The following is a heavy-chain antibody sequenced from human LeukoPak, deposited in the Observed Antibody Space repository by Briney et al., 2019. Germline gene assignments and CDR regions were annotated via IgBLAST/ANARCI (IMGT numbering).Heavy chain of an antibody. V-gene: IGHV4-30-2*01. Sequence: SETLSLTCTVSGGPITSGGYYWSWIRQPPGKGLEWIGYIYHSGSTYYNPSLKSRITISVDRSKNQFSLKLNSVTAGDTAVYYCARLGGYYFDYWGQGTLVTVSS. CDR2: IYHSGST. CDR3: ARLGGYYFDY. D-gene: IGHD1-26*01. J-gene: IGHJ4*02. CDR1: GGPITSGGYY.